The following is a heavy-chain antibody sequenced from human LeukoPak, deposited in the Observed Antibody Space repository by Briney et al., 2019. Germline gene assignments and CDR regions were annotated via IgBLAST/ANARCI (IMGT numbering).Heavy chain of an antibody. CDR2: ISYDGSNE. CDR1: GFTFSSYG. CDR3: AKPREGSSSWYAAG. Sequence: GGGVVQPGRSLRLSCAASGFTFSSYGMHWVRQAPGKGLEWVAVISYDGSNEYYADSVKGRFTISRDNSKNTLYLQVNSLRPEDTAVYYCAKPREGSSSWYAAGWGQGTLVTVSS. D-gene: IGHD6-13*01. J-gene: IGHJ4*02. V-gene: IGHV3-30*18.